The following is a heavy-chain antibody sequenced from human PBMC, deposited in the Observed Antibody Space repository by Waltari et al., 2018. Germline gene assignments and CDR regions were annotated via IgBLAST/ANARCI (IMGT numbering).Heavy chain of an antibody. CDR3: TRGITEGFDP. V-gene: IGHV3-74*01. Sequence: EVQLVESGGDLVTPGGSLSLSCAAPGITFSTSLLHWVRQAPGTGLEWVSRINTEGSFTTYADSVRGRFTISRDNAKSTLYLQMNSLRADDTAVYYCTRGITEGFDPWGQGTLVTVSS. CDR1: GITFSTSL. CDR2: INTEGSFT. J-gene: IGHJ5*02. D-gene: IGHD1-20*01.